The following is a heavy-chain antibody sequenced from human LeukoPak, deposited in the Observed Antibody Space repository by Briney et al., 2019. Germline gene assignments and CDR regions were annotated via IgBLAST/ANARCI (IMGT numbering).Heavy chain of an antibody. CDR1: GYTLTSYG. Sequence: ASVKVSCKASGYTLTSYGISWVRQAPGQGLEWMGWISAYNGNTNYAQKLQGRVTMTTDTSTSTAYMELRSLRSDDTAVYYCARESGSGSYYPPALDYWGQGTLVTVSS. V-gene: IGHV1-18*01. D-gene: IGHD3-10*01. CDR2: ISAYNGNT. J-gene: IGHJ4*02. CDR3: ARESGSGSYYPPALDY.